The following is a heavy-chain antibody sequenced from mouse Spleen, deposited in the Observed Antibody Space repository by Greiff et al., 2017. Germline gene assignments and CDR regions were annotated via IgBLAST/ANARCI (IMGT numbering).Heavy chain of an antibody. D-gene: IGHD2-1*01. V-gene: IGHV5-17*02. CDR3: ASVYYGNYGGHYYAMDY. Sequence: EVQLVESGGGLVQPGGSRKLSCAASGFTFSSFGMHWVRQAPEKGLEWVAYISSGSSTIYYADTVKGRFTISRDNPKNTLFLQMTSLRSEDTAMYYCASVYYGNYGGHYYAMDYWGQGTSVTVSS. CDR2: ISSGSSTI. J-gene: IGHJ4*01. CDR1: GFTFSSFG.